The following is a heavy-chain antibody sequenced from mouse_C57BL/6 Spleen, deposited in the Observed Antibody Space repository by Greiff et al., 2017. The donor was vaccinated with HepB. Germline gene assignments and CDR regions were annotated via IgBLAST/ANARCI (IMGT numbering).Heavy chain of an antibody. J-gene: IGHJ2*01. CDR3: AKDYGSSSYYFDY. CDR2: IDPNSGGT. D-gene: IGHD1-1*01. V-gene: IGHV1-72*01. Sequence: VQLQQPGAELVKPGASVKLSCKASGYTFTSYWMHWVKQRPGRGLEWIGRIDPNSGGTKYNEKFKSKATLTVDKPSSTACMQLSSLTSEDSAVYYCAKDYGSSSYYFDYWGQGTTLTVSS. CDR1: GYTFTSYW.